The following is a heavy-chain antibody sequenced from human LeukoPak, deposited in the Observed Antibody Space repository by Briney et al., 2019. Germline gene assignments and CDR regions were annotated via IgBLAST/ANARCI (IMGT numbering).Heavy chain of an antibody. CDR2: IYYSGST. Sequence: PSETLSLTCTVSGGSISSYYWSSIRQPPGKRLEWIGHIYYSGSTNYNPSLKSRVTISVDTSKNQFSLKLSSVTAADTAVYYCASRSSIWSGYQDTLYYFDSWGQGTLVTVSS. CDR3: ASRSSIWSGYQDTLYYFDS. J-gene: IGHJ4*02. CDR1: GGSISSYY. V-gene: IGHV4-59*01. D-gene: IGHD3-3*01.